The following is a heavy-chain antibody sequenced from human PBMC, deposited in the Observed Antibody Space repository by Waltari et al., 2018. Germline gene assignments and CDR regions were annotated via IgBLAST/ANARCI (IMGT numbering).Heavy chain of an antibody. D-gene: IGHD3-10*01. CDR3: AKDRGYCSGSYYYFDY. CDR1: GFTFSSLG. CDR2: IRYDGSIK. V-gene: IGHV3-30*02. Sequence: QVQLVESGGGVVQPGGSLRLPFAASGFTFSSLGMHLVRQAPGKGLEWVAFIRYDGSIKYYADSVKGRFTISRDNSKNTLYLQMNSLRAEDTAVYYCAKDRGYCSGSYYYFDYWGQGTLVTVSS. J-gene: IGHJ4*02.